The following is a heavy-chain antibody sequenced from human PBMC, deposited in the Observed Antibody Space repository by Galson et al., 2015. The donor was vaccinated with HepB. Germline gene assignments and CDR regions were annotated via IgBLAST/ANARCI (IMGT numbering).Heavy chain of an antibody. Sequence: SLRLSCAASGFTFSSYGMHWVRQAPGKGLEWVAVISYDGSNKYYADSVKGRFTISRDNSKNTLYLQMNSLRAEDTAVYYCARGRRQQLVLVYFQHWGQGTLVTVSS. D-gene: IGHD6-13*01. V-gene: IGHV3-30*03. CDR3: ARGRRQQLVLVYFQH. CDR1: GFTFSSYG. CDR2: ISYDGSNK. J-gene: IGHJ1*01.